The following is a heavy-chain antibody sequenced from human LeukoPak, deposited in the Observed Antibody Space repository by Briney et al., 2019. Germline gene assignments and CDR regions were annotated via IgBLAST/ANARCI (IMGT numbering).Heavy chain of an antibody. Sequence: PSETLSLTCTVSGGSISSYYWSWIRQPPGKGLEWIGYIYYSGSTNYNPSLKSRVTISVDTSKNQFSLRLSSVTAADTAVYYCARAGGNWFDPWGQGTLVTVSS. J-gene: IGHJ5*02. V-gene: IGHV4-59*12. CDR2: IYYSGST. D-gene: IGHD3-10*01. CDR1: GGSISSYY. CDR3: ARAGGNWFDP.